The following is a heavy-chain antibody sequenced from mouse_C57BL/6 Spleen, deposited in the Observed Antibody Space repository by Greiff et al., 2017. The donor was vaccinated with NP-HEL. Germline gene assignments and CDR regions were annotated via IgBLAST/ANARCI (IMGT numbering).Heavy chain of an antibody. CDR2: ISDGGSYT. Sequence: DVMLVESGGGLVKPGGSLKLSCAASGFTFSSYAMSWVRQTPEKRLEWVATISDGGSYTYYPDNVKGRFTISRDNAKNNLYLQMSHLKSEDTAMYYCARSTVVATEYFDVWGTGTTVTVSS. CDR1: GFTFSSYA. D-gene: IGHD1-1*01. CDR3: ARSTVVATEYFDV. V-gene: IGHV5-4*03. J-gene: IGHJ1*03.